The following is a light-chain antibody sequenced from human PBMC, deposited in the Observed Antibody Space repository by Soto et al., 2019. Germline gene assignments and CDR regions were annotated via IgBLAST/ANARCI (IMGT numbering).Light chain of an antibody. J-gene: IGLJ1*01. CDR3: SSQAGSKRV. V-gene: IGLV2-8*01. CDR2: EVN. Sequence: LTQPPSASGSPGQSVTISCTGTSSDVGGYNYVSWYQQHPGKAPKLMIYEVNKRPSGVPDRFSGSKSGNTASLTVSGLQAEDEGDYYCSSQAGSKRVFGTGTKVTVL. CDR1: SSDVGGYNY.